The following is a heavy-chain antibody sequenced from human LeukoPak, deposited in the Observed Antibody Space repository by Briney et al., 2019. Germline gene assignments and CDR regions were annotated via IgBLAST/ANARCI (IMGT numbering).Heavy chain of an antibody. CDR3: AKDREDIVVVSAAI. CDR1: GFSFSSYG. Sequence: PGGSLRLSCAASGFSFSSYGMSWVRQAPGKGLEWVSAISGSGGSTYYADSVKGRFTISRDNSKNTLYLQMNSLRAEDTAVYYCAKDREDIVVVSAAIWGQGTLVTVSS. CDR2: ISGSGGST. D-gene: IGHD2-2*01. V-gene: IGHV3-23*01. J-gene: IGHJ4*02.